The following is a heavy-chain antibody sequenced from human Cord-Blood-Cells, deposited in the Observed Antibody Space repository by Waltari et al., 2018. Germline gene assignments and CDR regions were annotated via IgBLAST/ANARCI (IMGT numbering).Heavy chain of an antibody. V-gene: IGHV4-34*01. CDR1: GGSFSGYY. D-gene: IGHD3-3*01. Sequence: QVQLQQWGAGLLKPSETLSLTCAVYGGSFSGYYWSWIRQPPGKGREWIGEINHSGSTNYNPSLKSRVTISVDTSKNQFSLKLSSVTAADTAVCYCARGFGYYDFWSGYYYYWGQGTLVTVSS. CDR3: ARGFGYYDFWSGYYYY. CDR2: INHSGST. J-gene: IGHJ4*02.